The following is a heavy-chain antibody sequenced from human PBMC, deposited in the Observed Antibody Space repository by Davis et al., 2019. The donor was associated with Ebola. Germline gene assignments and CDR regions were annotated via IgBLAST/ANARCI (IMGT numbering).Heavy chain of an antibody. D-gene: IGHD3-22*01. J-gene: IGHJ4*02. CDR2: IYYSGST. CDR1: GGSISSYY. V-gene: IGHV4-59*01. Sequence: SETLSLTCTVSGGSISSYYWSWIRQPPGKGLEWIGYIYYSGSTNYNPSLKSRVTISVDTSKNQFSLKLSSVTAADTAVYYCARSGYYYDSSGYYSLLDYWGQGTLVTVSS. CDR3: ARSGYYYDSSGYYSLLDY.